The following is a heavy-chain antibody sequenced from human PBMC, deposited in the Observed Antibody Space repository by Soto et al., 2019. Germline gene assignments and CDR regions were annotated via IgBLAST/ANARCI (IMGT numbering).Heavy chain of an antibody. CDR3: ARDPIGGGAPYYFDY. J-gene: IGHJ4*02. V-gene: IGHV1-2*02. CDR1: GYTFTAYY. D-gene: IGHD3-16*01. Sequence: ASVKVSCKAYGYTFTAYYLYWVRQTPGQGLEWLGGINPDTGGADIAPKFQGKITMTRDTSINTAYMQLPRLTSDDTAVYYCARDPIGGGAPYYFDYWGQGTLVTVS. CDR2: INPDTGGA.